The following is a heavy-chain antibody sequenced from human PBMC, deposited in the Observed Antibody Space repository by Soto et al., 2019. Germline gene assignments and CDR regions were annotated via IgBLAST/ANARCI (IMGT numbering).Heavy chain of an antibody. D-gene: IGHD3-22*01. J-gene: IGHJ4*02. CDR2: ISYDGSNK. V-gene: IGHV3-30*18. CDR1: GFTFSSYG. Sequence: VQLVESGGGVVQPGRSLRLSCAASGFTFSSYGMHWVRQAPGKGLEWVAVISYDGSNKYCADSVKGRFTISRDNSKNTLYLQMNSLRAEDTAVYYCAKDISDYYDSSGYDYWGQGTLVTVSS. CDR3: AKDISDYYDSSGYDY.